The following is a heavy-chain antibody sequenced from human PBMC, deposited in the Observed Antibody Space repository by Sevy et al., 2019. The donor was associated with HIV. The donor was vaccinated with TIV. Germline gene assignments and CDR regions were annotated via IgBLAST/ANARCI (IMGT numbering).Heavy chain of an antibody. D-gene: IGHD3-22*01. V-gene: IGHV3-23*01. J-gene: IGHJ4*02. CDR3: AKDSDGSIYYNPFDF. CDR1: GFIFRNYA. Sequence: GGSLRLSCAASGFIFRNYAMSWVRQAPGKGLEWVSAISGSGSTTHYSDSVKGRFTISRDNSKKTLYLQMTSLRAEDTAVYFCAKDSDGSIYYNPFDFWGPGTLVTVSS. CDR2: ISGSGSTT.